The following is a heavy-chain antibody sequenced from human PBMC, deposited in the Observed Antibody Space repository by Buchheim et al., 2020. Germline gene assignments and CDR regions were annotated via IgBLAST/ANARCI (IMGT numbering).Heavy chain of an antibody. CDR2: ISYDGSNK. J-gene: IGHJ6*02. CDR3: ARMGTMVRGSYYYYYGMDV. V-gene: IGHV3-30*04. Sequence: QVQLVESGGGVVQPGRSLRLSCAASGFTFSSYAMHWVRQAPGKGLEWVAVISYDGSNKYYADSVKGRFTISRDNSKNTLYLQMNSLRAEDTAVYYCARMGTMVRGSYYYYYGMDVWGQGTT. D-gene: IGHD3-10*01. CDR1: GFTFSSYA.